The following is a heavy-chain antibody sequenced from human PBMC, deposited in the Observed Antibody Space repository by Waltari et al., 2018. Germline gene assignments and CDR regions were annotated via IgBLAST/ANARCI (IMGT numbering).Heavy chain of an antibody. V-gene: IGHV4-61*02. D-gene: IGHD6-13*01. J-gene: IGHJ4*02. CDR3: ARVVGPGIAAAGTSENYFDY. Sequence: QVQLQESGPGLVQPSQTLSLTCTVSGGSISSGSHYWRWIRQPAGKGLEWIGRIYTSGSTNYNPSLKSRVTISVDTSKNQFSLKLSSVTAADTAVYYCARVVGPGIAAAGTSENYFDYWGQGTLVTVSS. CDR1: GGSISSGSHY. CDR2: IYTSGST.